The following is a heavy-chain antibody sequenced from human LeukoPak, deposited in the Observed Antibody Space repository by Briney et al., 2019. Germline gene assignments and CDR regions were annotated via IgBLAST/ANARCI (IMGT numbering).Heavy chain of an antibody. Sequence: SETLSLTCAVYGGSFSGYYWSWIRQPPGKGLEWIGEINHSGSTNYNPSLKSRVTISVDTSKNQFSLKLSSVTAADTAVYYCARQPLNCSSASCHAFDIWGQGTMVTVSS. CDR1: GGSFSGYY. CDR2: INHSGST. V-gene: IGHV4-34*01. J-gene: IGHJ3*02. D-gene: IGHD2-2*01. CDR3: ARQPLNCSSASCHAFDI.